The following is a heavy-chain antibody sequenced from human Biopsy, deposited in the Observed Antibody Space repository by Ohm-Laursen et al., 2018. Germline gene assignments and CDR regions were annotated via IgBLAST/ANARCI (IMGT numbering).Heavy chain of an antibody. CDR1: GGSIGGGEYY. J-gene: IGHJ2*01. V-gene: IGHV4-31*01. CDR2: ISYSGTT. CDR3: ARGVPHYDGSGFPLAGYWYFDL. Sequence: TLSLTCTVSGGSIGGGEYYWNWIRQHPGKGLEWIGLISYSGTTFYNPSLESLLTISIDTSKNHFSLNLRSMTAADTAVYYCARGVPHYDGSGFPLAGYWYFDLWGRGTLVTVSS. D-gene: IGHD3-22*01.